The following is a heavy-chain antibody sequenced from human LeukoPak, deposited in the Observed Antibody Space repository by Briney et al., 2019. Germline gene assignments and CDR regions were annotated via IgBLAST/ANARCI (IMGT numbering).Heavy chain of an antibody. J-gene: IGHJ4*02. Sequence: RGESLKISCKGSGYSSTSYWIGWVRQMPGKGLEWMGIIYPGDSDTRYRPSFQGQATISADKAISTAYLQWSSLKASDTAMYYCARQLGYYYDSSGYYYEPYFDYWGQGTLVTVSS. D-gene: IGHD3-22*01. V-gene: IGHV5-51*01. CDR1: GYSSTSYW. CDR2: IYPGDSDT. CDR3: ARQLGYYYDSSGYYYEPYFDY.